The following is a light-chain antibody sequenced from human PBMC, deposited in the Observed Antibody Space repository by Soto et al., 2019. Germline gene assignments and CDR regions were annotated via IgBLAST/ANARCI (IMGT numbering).Light chain of an antibody. V-gene: IGLV2-23*02. Sequence: QSALTQPASVSGSPGQSITISCTGTTSDVGSYKLVSWYQQHPGKVPKVIIYEDIKRPSGVSNRFSGSKSGNTASLTISGLQAEDEANYYCCSYAGRSSFVFGGGTKVTVL. CDR3: CSYAGRSSFV. CDR2: EDI. CDR1: TSDVGSYKL. J-gene: IGLJ3*02.